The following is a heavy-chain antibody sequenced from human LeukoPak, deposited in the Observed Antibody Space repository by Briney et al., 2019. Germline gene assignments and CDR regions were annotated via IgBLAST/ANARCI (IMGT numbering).Heavy chain of an antibody. V-gene: IGHV4-59*01. Sequence: PSETLSLTCTVSGGSISSYYWSWIRQPPGKGLEWVGYIYYSGSTNYNPSLKSRVTISVDTSKNQFSLKLSSVTAADTAVYYCARAHKLNAFDIWGQGTMVTVSS. CDR1: GGSISSYY. CDR3: ARAHKLNAFDI. D-gene: IGHD1-1*01. CDR2: IYYSGST. J-gene: IGHJ3*02.